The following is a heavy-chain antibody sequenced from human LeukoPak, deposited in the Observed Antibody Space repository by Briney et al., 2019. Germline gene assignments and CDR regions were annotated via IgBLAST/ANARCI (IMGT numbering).Heavy chain of an antibody. CDR2: TSSNADKT. CDR3: ARDRGYCNNAFCPLDQ. V-gene: IGHV3-11*01. Sequence: GGSLSLSCAASGFHLKNYYMTWLRQAPGKGLEWISYTSSNADKTYYADSVKGRFTIFRDTAKNSLYLQMDSLRFEDTAIYYCARDRGYCNNAFCPLDQWGQGTLVSVSS. CDR1: GFHLKNYY. D-gene: IGHD2-8*01. J-gene: IGHJ4*02.